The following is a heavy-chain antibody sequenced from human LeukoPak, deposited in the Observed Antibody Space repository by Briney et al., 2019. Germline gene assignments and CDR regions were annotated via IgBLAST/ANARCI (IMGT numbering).Heavy chain of an antibody. J-gene: IGHJ1*01. D-gene: IGHD3-10*01. CDR1: GYTFTGYY. V-gene: IGHV1-2*02. CDR3: ARAGSGSYYISVYFQH. CDR2: INPNSGGT. Sequence: ASVKVSCKASGYTFTGYYMHWVRQAPGQGLEWMGWINPNSGGTNYAQKFQGRVTMTRDTSISTAYMELSRLRSDDTAVYYCARAGSGSYYISVYFQHWGQGTLVTVSS.